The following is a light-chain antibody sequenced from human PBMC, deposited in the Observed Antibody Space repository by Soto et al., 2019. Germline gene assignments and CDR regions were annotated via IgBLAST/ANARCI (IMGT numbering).Light chain of an antibody. Sequence: QSALTPPASVSGSPGQSITISCTGTSSAVGGYNYVSWFQHHPGKAPKLMIYVVTNRPSGVSNRFSGSKSGNTASLTISGLQAEEEADYYCSSYTTRSTWVFGGGTKLT. J-gene: IGLJ3*02. CDR1: SSAVGGYNY. CDR2: VVT. CDR3: SSYTTRSTWV. V-gene: IGLV2-14*01.